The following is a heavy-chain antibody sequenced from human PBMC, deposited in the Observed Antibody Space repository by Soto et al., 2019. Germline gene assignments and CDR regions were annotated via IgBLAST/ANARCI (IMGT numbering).Heavy chain of an antibody. Sequence: QVQLVQSGAEVKKPGASVKVSCKASGYTFTSYDINWVRQAPGQGLEWVGWMTPNSGDTGYAQTFQGRGTLTRDTSRSTAYMELSSLTSEDTAVYYCARNLYNGGSFDHWGQGTLVTVSS. J-gene: IGHJ4*02. CDR2: MTPNSGDT. CDR1: GYTFTSYD. D-gene: IGHD3-16*01. V-gene: IGHV1-8*02. CDR3: ARNLYNGGSFDH.